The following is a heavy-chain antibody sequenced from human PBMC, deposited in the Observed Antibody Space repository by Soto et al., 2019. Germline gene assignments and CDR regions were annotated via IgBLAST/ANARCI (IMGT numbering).Heavy chain of an antibody. V-gene: IGHV3-30*03. J-gene: IGHJ6*03. CDR3: ARVIRSTGTELFYMDV. CDR1: GFTFSSYG. Sequence: GGSLRLSCAASGFTFSSYGMHWVRQAPGKGLEWVAVISYDGSNKYYADSVKGRFTISRDNSKNTLYLQMNSLRAEDTAVYYCARVIRSTGTELFYMDVWGKGTTVTVSS. D-gene: IGHD1-1*01. CDR2: ISYDGSNK.